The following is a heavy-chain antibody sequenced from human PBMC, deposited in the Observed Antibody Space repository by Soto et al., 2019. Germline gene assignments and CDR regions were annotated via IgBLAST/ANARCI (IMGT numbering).Heavy chain of an antibody. V-gene: IGHV3-74*01. CDR2: INSDGSST. Sequence: GSLRLSCAASGFTFSSYWMHWVRQAPGKGLVWVSRINSDGSSTSYADSVKGRFTISRDNAKNTLYLQMNSLRAEDTAVYYCARVSVVPRYYYYGMDVWGQGTTVTVSS. D-gene: IGHD2-21*01. CDR1: GFTFSSYW. J-gene: IGHJ6*02. CDR3: ARVSVVPRYYYYGMDV.